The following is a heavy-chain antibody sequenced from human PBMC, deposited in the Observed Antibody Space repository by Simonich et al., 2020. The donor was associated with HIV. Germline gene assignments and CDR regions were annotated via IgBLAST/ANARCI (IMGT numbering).Heavy chain of an antibody. CDR3: SKDRGWNAMDV. J-gene: IGHJ6*02. CDR2: INTDGTGT. CDR1: GFTFSSYG. Sequence: VQLVESGGGVVQPGRSLRLSCAASGFTFSSYGMHWVRQAPGKGLVWGSRINTDGTGTSYADSWKGRFTISRDNAKNTLYLQMNSLRAEDTAVYYCSKDRGWNAMDVWGHGTTVTVSS. D-gene: IGHD2-15*01. V-gene: IGHV3-74*01.